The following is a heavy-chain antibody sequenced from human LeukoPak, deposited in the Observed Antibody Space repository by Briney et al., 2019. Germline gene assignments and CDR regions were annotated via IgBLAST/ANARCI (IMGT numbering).Heavy chain of an antibody. Sequence: PGGSLRLSCAASGFTFDDYAMHWVRQAPGKGLEWVSLISGDGGSTYYADSVKGRFTISRDNSKNSLYLQMNSLRTEDTALYYCAKDTAYDHVWGSYRYKRYYFDYWGQGTLVTVSS. D-gene: IGHD3-16*02. CDR2: ISGDGGST. CDR3: AKDTAYDHVWGSYRYKRYYFDY. J-gene: IGHJ4*02. V-gene: IGHV3-43*02. CDR1: GFTFDDYA.